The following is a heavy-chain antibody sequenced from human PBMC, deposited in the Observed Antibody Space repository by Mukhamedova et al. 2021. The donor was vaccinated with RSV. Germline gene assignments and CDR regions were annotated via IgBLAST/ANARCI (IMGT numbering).Heavy chain of an antibody. D-gene: IGHD3-22*01. Sequence: TNYNPSLKSRVTISVDTSKNQFSLKLSSVTAAATAVYYCARGDSSGYYPVFYWGQGTLVTVSS. CDR2: T. CDR3: ARGDSSGYYPVFY. V-gene: IGHV4-34*01. J-gene: IGHJ4*02.